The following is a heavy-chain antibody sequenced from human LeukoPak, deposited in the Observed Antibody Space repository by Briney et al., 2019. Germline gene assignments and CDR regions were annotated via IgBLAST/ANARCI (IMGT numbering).Heavy chain of an antibody. D-gene: IGHD5-18*01. CDR3: AREGEYSYGNNWFDP. CDR2: INPNSGGT. CDR1: GYTFTGYY. V-gene: IGHV1-2*02. J-gene: IGHJ5*02. Sequence: ASVKVSCTASGYTFTGYYMHWVRQAPGQGLEWMGWINPNSGGTNYAQKFQGRVTITADKSTSTAYMELSSLRSEDTAVYYCAREGEYSYGNNWFDPWGQGTLVTVSS.